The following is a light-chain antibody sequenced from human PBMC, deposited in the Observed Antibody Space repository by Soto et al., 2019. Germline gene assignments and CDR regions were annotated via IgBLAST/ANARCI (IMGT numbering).Light chain of an antibody. J-gene: IGKJ1*01. V-gene: IGKV1-39*01. CDR3: QQSYSRPRT. CDR1: QSISSY. CDR2: TTS. Sequence: DIQMTQSPSSLSAYVGDRVTITCRASQSISSYLNWYQQKPGKAPNLLIYTTSSLESGVPSRFSGSESGTDFTLNISSLQPEDFATYFCQQSYSRPRTFGQGTKVEI.